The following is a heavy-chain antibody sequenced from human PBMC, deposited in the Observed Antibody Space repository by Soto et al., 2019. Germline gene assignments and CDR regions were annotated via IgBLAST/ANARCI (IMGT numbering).Heavy chain of an antibody. CDR1: GFTLTSYA. V-gene: IGHV3-30-3*01. J-gene: IGHJ6*02. CDR3: ARGEGVTGYDYCMDV. CDR2: TSFDGSKK. D-gene: IGHD2-21*02. Sequence: GGSLRLSGAASGFTLTSYAMDWVRQAPVKGLEWVAVTSFDGSKKYYADCVKGRFTISRDNSKNTVYLQMNSLRAEDTAVYYCARGEGVTGYDYCMDVLGQGTRVAVSS.